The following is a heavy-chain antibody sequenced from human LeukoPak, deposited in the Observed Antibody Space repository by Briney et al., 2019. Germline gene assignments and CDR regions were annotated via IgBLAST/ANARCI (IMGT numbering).Heavy chain of an antibody. CDR2: INHSGST. V-gene: IGHV4-39*07. CDR3: ARVDGEMWTTLLDY. Sequence: SETLSLTCTVSGGSISSSSYYWGWIRQPPGKGLEWIGEINHSGSTNYNPSLKSRVTISVDTSKNQFSLKLSSVTAADTAVYYCARVDGEMWTTLLDYWGQGTLVTVSS. D-gene: IGHD4-17*01. CDR1: GGSISSSSYY. J-gene: IGHJ4*02.